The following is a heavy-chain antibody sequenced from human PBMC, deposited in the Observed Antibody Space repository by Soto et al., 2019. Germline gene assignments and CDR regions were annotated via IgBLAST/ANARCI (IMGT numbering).Heavy chain of an antibody. V-gene: IGHV4-59*01. CDR2: IYYSGST. CDR3: ARDRGYSYGYTMDV. CDR1: GGSISSYY. J-gene: IGHJ6*02. Sequence: PSETLSLTCTVSGGSISSYYWSWIRQPPGKGLEWIGYIYYSGSTNYNPSLKSRVTISVDTSKNQFSLKLSSVTDADTAVYYCARDRGYSYGYTMDVWGQGTTVTVSS. D-gene: IGHD5-18*01.